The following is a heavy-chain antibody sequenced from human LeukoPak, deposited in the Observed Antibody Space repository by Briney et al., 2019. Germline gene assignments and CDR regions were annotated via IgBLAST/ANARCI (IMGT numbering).Heavy chain of an antibody. D-gene: IGHD6-19*01. J-gene: IGHJ3*02. CDR1: GFTFSSYA. CDR3: AKISSGWSNDAFDI. CDR2: ISYDGSNK. Sequence: GGSLRLSCAASGFTFSSYAMHWVRQAPGKGLEWVAVISYDGSNKYYADSVKGRFTISRDNSKNTLYLQMNSLRAEDTAVYYCAKISSGWSNDAFDIWGQGTMVTVSS. V-gene: IGHV3-30-3*02.